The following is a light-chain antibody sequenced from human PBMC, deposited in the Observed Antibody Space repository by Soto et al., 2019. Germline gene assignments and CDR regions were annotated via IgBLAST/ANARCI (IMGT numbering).Light chain of an antibody. CDR2: AAS. V-gene: IGKV1-8*01. CDR1: QGISSY. CDR3: QQYYSYST. Sequence: AIRMTQSPSSLSASTGDRVTITCRASQGISSYLAWYQQKPGKAPKLLIYAASTLQSGVPARFSRSGSGTDFTLTISCLQSEDFATDYCQQYYSYSTFGQGTKVEIK. J-gene: IGKJ1*01.